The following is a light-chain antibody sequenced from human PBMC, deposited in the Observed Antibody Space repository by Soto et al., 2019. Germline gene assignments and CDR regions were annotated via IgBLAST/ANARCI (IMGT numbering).Light chain of an antibody. CDR1: QTISSW. CDR2: KSS. J-gene: IGKJ1*01. CDR3: QQYYSFPPT. Sequence: DIQMTQSPSMLSASVGDRVTIACRASQTISSWLAWYQQKPGKATKLLIYKSSTLKSGVPSRFSGSGSGTDFTLTISCLQSEDFATYYCQQYYSFPPTFGQGTKVDIK. V-gene: IGKV1-5*03.